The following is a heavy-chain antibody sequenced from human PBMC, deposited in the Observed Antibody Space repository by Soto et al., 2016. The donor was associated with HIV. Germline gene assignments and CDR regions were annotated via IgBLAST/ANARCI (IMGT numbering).Heavy chain of an antibody. V-gene: IGHV1-46*01. CDR3: ARMGTTYDSSYNWFDP. CDR2: INPSGAGI. J-gene: IGHJ5*02. CDR1: GYTFTRYY. D-gene: IGHD3-22*01. Sequence: QVQLVQSGAEVKKPGASVKVSCKASGYTFTRYYIHWVRQAPGQGFEWMGIINPSGAGISYAQKFRGRVTMTSDTSTSTVFMALSSLRSEDTAVYYCARMGTTYDSSYNWFDPWGQGTLVTVSS.